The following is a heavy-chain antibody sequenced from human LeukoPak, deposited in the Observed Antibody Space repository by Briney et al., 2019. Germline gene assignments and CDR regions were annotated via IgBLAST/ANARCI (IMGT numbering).Heavy chain of an antibody. Sequence: SVKVSCKASGGIFSSYAISWVRQAPGQGLEWMGGIIPIFGTANYAQKFQGRVTITTDESTSTAYMELSSLRSEDTAVYYCARAPPIDYDFWSGYYSHNWFDPWGQGTLVTVSS. CDR1: GGIFSSYA. CDR3: ARAPPIDYDFWSGYYSHNWFDP. CDR2: IIPIFGTA. D-gene: IGHD3-3*01. V-gene: IGHV1-69*05. J-gene: IGHJ5*02.